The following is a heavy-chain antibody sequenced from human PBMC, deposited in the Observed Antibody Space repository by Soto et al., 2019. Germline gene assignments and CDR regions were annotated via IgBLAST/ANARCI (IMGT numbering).Heavy chain of an antibody. CDR1: GFASSSYW. CDR2: IKQDGSEK. CDR3: ARTGITGTILVNWFDP. Sequence: GGSLRLSCVASGFASSSYWMSWVRQAPGKGLEWVANIKQDGSEKNYVDPVKARFTISRDNAKNSLYLQMNSLRAEDTAIYYCARTGITGTILVNWFDPWGQGTLVTVSS. J-gene: IGHJ5*02. V-gene: IGHV3-7*03. D-gene: IGHD1-7*01.